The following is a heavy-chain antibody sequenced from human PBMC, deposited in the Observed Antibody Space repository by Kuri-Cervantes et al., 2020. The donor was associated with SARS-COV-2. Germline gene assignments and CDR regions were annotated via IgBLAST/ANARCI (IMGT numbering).Heavy chain of an antibody. V-gene: IGHV3-64*02. Sequence: GGSLRLSCAASGFTFSSYAMYWVRQAPGKGLEYVSAISSNGDSTYYADSVKGRFTMSRDNSKNTLYLQMGSLRAEDMAVYYCARVSRSGYLDYWGQGTLVTDSS. CDR1: GFTFSSYA. D-gene: IGHD3-3*01. CDR3: ARVSRSGYLDY. CDR2: ISSNGDST. J-gene: IGHJ4*02.